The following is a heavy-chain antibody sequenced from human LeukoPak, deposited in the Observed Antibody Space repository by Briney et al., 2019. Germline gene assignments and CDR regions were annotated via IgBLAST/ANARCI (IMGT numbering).Heavy chain of an antibody. CDR2: IRYDGSNK. D-gene: IGHD3-3*01. CDR3: ANTPDSYDFWSGYEPNWFDP. CDR1: GFTFSSYG. Sequence: PGGSLRLSCAASGFTFSSYGMHWVRQAPGKGLEGVAFIRYDGSNKYYADSVKGGFTISRDNSKNTLYLQMNSLRAEDTAVYYCANTPDSYDFWSGYEPNWFDPWGQGTLVTVSS. J-gene: IGHJ5*02. V-gene: IGHV3-30*02.